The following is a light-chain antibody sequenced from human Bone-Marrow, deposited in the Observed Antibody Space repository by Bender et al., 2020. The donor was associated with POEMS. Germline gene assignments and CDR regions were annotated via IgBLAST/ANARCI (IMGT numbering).Light chain of an antibody. J-gene: IGLJ2*01. CDR2: DVI. CDR1: SSDIGDYNY. CDR3: SSYADSNNLV. V-gene: IGLV2-8*01. Sequence: QSALTQPPSASGSPGQSVTISCTGTSSDIGDYNYVSWYQQHPGKAPKLMIYDVIKRPSGVPDRFSGSKSGNTASLTVSGLQSEDEADYYCSSYADSNNLVFGGGTKLTVL.